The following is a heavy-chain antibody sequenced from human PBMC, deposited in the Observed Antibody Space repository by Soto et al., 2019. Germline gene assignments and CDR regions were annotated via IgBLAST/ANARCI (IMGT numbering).Heavy chain of an antibody. CDR2: INSDINIV. V-gene: IGHV3-74*01. CDR3: ATGDARGLKS. CDR1: GFTFTNYW. Sequence: EVQLVESGGGLVQPGGSLRLSCAASGFTFTNYWMHWVRQAPGKGLVWVSHINSDINIVNYADSVKGRFTISRDNAKNTLYLQMNSLRAEDTAVYYCATGDARGLKSWGQGTLVTVSS. D-gene: IGHD2-21*01. J-gene: IGHJ5*02.